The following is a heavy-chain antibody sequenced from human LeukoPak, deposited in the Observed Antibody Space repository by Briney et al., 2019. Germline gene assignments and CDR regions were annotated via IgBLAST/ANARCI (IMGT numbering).Heavy chain of an antibody. CDR1: GFTFSSYA. CDR2: VSPSGGRT. CDR3: AKVRGVYCSSPACYYYDA. D-gene: IGHD2-2*01. Sequence: PGGSLRLSYGASGFTFSSYAMSWVRQTPGRGLEWVAGVSPSGGRTFYADSAEGRFTISRDNSNDTVYLQLSSLRAEDSALYYCAKVRGVYCSSPACYYYDAWGQGTPVTVSS. J-gene: IGHJ4*02. V-gene: IGHV3-23*01.